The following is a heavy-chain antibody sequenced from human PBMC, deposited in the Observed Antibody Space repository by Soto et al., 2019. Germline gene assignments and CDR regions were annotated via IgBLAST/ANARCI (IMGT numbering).Heavy chain of an antibody. J-gene: IGHJ6*02. V-gene: IGHV1-69*12. CDR2: IIPIFDTA. CDR3: ARDEMVVATGSRTWHYYYGMDV. Sequence: QVQLVQSGAEVKKPGSSVKVSCKSSGGTFSTYAISWVRQAPGQGLEWMGGIIPIFDTANYAQKLQGRVTITADECTTSSYRELISLRSEDTAVYYCARDEMVVATGSRTWHYYYGMDVWGQGTTVTVSS. CDR1: GGTFSTYA. D-gene: IGHD2-15*01.